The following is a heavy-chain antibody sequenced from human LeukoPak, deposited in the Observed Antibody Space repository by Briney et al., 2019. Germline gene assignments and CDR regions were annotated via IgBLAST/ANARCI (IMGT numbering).Heavy chain of an antibody. V-gene: IGHV4-59*01. CDR3: ARWGDAIFGAYYYYMDV. CDR2: IYHTGGT. Sequence: PSETLSLTCTVSGGSMKSYYWSWIRQPPGKGLEWIGYIYHTGGTNYSPSLKSRITISVDTSKNQFSLKLSSVTAADTAVYYCARWGDAIFGAYYYYMDVWGKGTTVTVSS. D-gene: IGHD3-3*01. CDR1: GGSMKSYY. J-gene: IGHJ6*03.